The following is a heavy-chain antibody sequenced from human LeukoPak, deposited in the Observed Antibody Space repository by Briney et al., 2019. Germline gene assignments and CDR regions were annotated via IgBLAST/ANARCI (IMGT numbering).Heavy chain of an antibody. D-gene: IGHD6-6*01. CDR2: IIPIFGTA. Sequence: GASVKVSCKASGGTFSSYAISWVRQAPGQGLEWMGGIIPIFGTANYAQKFQGRVTITADESTSTAYMELSSLRSEDTAVYYCARDSGFQGSFEYSSPIYLNWGQGTLVTVSS. V-gene: IGHV1-69*13. CDR1: GGTFSSYA. CDR3: ARDSGFQGSFEYSSPIYLN. J-gene: IGHJ4*02.